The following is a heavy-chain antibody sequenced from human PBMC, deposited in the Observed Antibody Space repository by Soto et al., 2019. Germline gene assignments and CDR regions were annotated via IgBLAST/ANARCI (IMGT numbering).Heavy chain of an antibody. J-gene: IGHJ6*02. Sequence: QVQLEQSGAEVRKPGASVKVSCKASGYTFIGFYMHWLRQAPGQGLEWVALINPNTGGTSSAQKFQGRVTMTRDKSISSAYMEVSRLRSDDTAVYYCAKGPRYGMDVWGQGTTVIVS. V-gene: IGHV1-2*02. CDR1: GYTFIGFY. CDR2: INPNTGGT. CDR3: AKGPRYGMDV.